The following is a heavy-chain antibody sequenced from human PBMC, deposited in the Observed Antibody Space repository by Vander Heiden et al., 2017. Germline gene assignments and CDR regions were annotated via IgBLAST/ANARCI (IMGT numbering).Heavy chain of an antibody. CDR1: GGSFSGYY. J-gene: IGHJ5*02. Sequence: QVQLQQWGAGLLKPSETLSLPCAVDGGSFSGYYWSWIRQPPGKGLEWIGEINHSGSTNYNPSLKSRVTISVDTSKNQFSLKLSSVTAADTAVYYCARGGVTARHNWFDPWGQGTLVTVSS. V-gene: IGHV4-34*01. D-gene: IGHD2-2*01. CDR3: ARGGVTARHNWFDP. CDR2: INHSGST.